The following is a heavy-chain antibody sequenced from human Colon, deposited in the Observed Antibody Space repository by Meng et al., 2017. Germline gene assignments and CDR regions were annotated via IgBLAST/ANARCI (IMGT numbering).Heavy chain of an antibody. Sequence: QVQLRESGPGLVKPSETLSLPCAVSGDSITNYNWWSWVRQPPGKGLEWIGSIGHAGALYYTPSLKSRVTVSIDTSANQFHLTLTSVTAADTAVYYCVRSSGWVRTGFDPWGQGTLVTVSS. J-gene: IGHJ5*02. CDR3: VRSSGWVRTGFDP. CDR1: GDSITNYNW. CDR2: IGHAGAL. V-gene: IGHV4-55*01. D-gene: IGHD6-19*01.